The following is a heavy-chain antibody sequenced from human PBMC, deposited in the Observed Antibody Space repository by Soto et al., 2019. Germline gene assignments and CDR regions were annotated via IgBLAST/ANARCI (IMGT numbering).Heavy chain of an antibody. J-gene: IGHJ3*02. CDR3: ARDRESTTYYYDSSGYPDAFDI. Sequence: SVKVSCKASGGTFSSYAISWVRQAPGQGLEWMGGIIPIFGTANYAQKFQGRVTITADESTSTAYMELSSLRSEDTAVYYCARDRESTTYYYDSSGYPDAFDIWGQGTMVTVS. D-gene: IGHD3-22*01. V-gene: IGHV1-69*13. CDR1: GGTFSSYA. CDR2: IIPIFGTA.